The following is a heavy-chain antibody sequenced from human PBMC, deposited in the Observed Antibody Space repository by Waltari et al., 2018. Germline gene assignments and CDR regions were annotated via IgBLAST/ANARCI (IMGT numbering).Heavy chain of an antibody. CDR2: IIPILGIA. V-gene: IGHV1-69*08. Sequence: QVQLVQSGAEVKQPGSSVKVSCKASGGTFSSYTLSWRQQAPGQGLEWMGRIIPILGIANYAQKFQGRVTITADKSTSTAYMELSSLRSEDTAVYYCARDEYCSSTSCYVYWGQGTLVTVSS. J-gene: IGHJ4*02. CDR1: GGTFSSYT. D-gene: IGHD2-2*01. CDR3: ARDEYCSSTSCYVY.